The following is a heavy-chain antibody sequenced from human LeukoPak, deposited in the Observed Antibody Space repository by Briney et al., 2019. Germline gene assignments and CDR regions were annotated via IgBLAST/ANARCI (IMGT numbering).Heavy chain of an antibody. V-gene: IGHV1-69*04. Sequence: SVKVSCKASGGTFSSYAIGWVRQAPGQGLEWMGRIIPILGIANYAQKFQGRVTITADKSTSTAYMELSSLRSEDTAVYYCARSGWQQLPTDDYWGQGTLVTVSS. CDR3: ARSGWQQLPTDDY. J-gene: IGHJ4*02. CDR2: IIPILGIA. D-gene: IGHD6-13*01. CDR1: GGTFSSYA.